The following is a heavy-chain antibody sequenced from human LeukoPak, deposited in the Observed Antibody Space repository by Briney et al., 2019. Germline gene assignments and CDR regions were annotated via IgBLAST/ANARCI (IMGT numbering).Heavy chain of an antibody. CDR1: GGSISSYY. D-gene: IGHD5-24*01. V-gene: IGHV4-59*01. Sequence: PSETLSLTCTVSGGSISSYYWSWIRQPPGKGLEWIGYIYYSGSTNYNPSLKSRVTISVDTSKNQFSLKLSSVTAADTAVYYCARESGWNGDGYNFARIFDYWGQGTLVTVSS. CDR3: ARESGWNGDGYNFARIFDY. J-gene: IGHJ4*02. CDR2: IYYSGST.